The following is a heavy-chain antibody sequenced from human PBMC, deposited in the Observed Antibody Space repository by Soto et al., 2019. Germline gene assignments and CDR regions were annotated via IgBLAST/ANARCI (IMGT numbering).Heavy chain of an antibody. D-gene: IGHD4-17*01. CDR2: ISYDGSNT. CDR1: GFTFSNYA. Sequence: GGSLRLSCAASGFTFSNYAMHWVRQAPGKGLEWVAVISYDGSNTYYADSVKGRLTISRDNSKSTLYLQMDSLRAEDTAMYYCARRPVTYYFYSWGQGNLVTVSS. CDR3: ARRPVTYYFYS. J-gene: IGHJ4*02. V-gene: IGHV3-30-3*01.